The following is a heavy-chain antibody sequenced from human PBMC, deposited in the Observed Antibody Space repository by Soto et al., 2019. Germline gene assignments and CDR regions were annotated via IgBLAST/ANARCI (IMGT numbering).Heavy chain of an antibody. D-gene: IGHD5-12*01. J-gene: IGHJ6*02. CDR1: GGTFGNSA. CDR2: IIPICPTP. Sequence: QVQLVQSGAEVKKPGSSVTVSCKASGGTFGNSAISWVRQAPGQGLEWMGGIIPICPTPDYAQKFQGRVTITADESTGTAYMALTSLRSEDTAVYYCARDKDRLQFGGNYYYAMDFWGQGTTVTVSS. CDR3: ARDKDRLQFGGNYYYAMDF. V-gene: IGHV1-69*12.